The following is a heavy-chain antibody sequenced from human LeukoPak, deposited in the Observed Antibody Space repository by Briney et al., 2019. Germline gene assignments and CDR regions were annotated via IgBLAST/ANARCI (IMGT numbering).Heavy chain of an antibody. V-gene: IGHV3-23*01. D-gene: IGHD4-17*01. CDR3: AKVDYGDYYFDY. CDR2: ISYSGGST. CDR1: GFTFSSYA. J-gene: IGHJ4*02. Sequence: GGSLRLSCAASGFTFSSYATSWVRQAPGKGLEWVSFISYSGGSTYYADSVKGRFTISRDNSKNTLYLQMNSLRAEDTAVYYCAKVDYGDYYFDYWGQGTLVTVSS.